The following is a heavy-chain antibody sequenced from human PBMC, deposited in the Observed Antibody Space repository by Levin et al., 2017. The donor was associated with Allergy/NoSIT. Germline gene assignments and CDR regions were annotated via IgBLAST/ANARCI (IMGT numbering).Heavy chain of an antibody. CDR2: IKNKTEGGTT. CDR1: GFTFNKAW. D-gene: IGHD4-23*01. Sequence: SCAASGFTFNKAWMSWVRQAPGKGLEWVGRIKNKTEGGTTDYAAPVKGRFIISRDDSKNILYLEMNSLQSEDTALYYCTTGGGGNIFDYWGRGSLVTVSS. CDR3: TTGGGGNIFDY. V-gene: IGHV3-15*01. J-gene: IGHJ4*02.